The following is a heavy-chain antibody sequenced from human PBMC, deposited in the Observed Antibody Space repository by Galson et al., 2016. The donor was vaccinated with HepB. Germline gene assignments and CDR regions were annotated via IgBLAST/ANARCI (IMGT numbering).Heavy chain of an antibody. CDR1: GYTFTRYF. V-gene: IGHV1-46*01. CDR3: AREGVVSGRPKFDY. J-gene: IGHJ4*02. CDR2: INPVGGGT. D-gene: IGHD1-26*01. Sequence: SVKVSCKASGYTFTRYFMHWVRQAPGQGLEWMGLINPVGGGTTYTQKFQGRVTMTSDTSTSTVYMELSSPRSGDTAVYYCAREGVVSGRPKFDYWGQGTRVTVSS.